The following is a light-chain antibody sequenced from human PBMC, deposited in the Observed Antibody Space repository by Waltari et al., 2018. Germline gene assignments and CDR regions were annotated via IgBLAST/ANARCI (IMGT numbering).Light chain of an antibody. CDR1: QSISNY. Sequence: DIQMTQSPSSLPASVGDRVTITCRSSQSISNYLNWYQHKPGEAPKRLAYVASNLQRGVQSRFSGSGSETDFTLTISSLQPEDFATYYCQQTYNSPPWTFGQGTKVEIK. CDR2: VAS. V-gene: IGKV1-39*01. CDR3: QQTYNSPPWT. J-gene: IGKJ1*01.